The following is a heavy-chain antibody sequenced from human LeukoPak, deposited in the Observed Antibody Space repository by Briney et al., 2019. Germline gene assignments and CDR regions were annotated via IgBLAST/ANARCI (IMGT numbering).Heavy chain of an antibody. CDR2: IYSGGST. CDR3: ARADTGWFDL. Sequence: GGSLRLSCAASGFNVNSNYMSWVRQAPGKGLEWVSVIYSGGSTFYADSVEGRFTISRDNSKNMLYLQMNSLRAEDTAVYYCARADTGWFDLWGQGTLVTVSS. J-gene: IGHJ5*01. D-gene: IGHD2-8*02. V-gene: IGHV3-66*01. CDR1: GFNVNSNY.